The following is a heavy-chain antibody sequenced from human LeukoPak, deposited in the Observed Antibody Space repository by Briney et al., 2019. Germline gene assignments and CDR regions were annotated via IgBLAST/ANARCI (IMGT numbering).Heavy chain of an antibody. Sequence: ASVKVSCKASGYTFTSYYMHWVRQAPGQGLERMGIINPSGGSTSYAQKFQGRVTMTRDMSTSTVYMELSSLRSEDTAVYYCAREPNSSGWYLGSHKVDYYYYMDVWGKGTTVTVSS. CDR2: INPSGGST. V-gene: IGHV1-46*01. CDR3: AREPNSSGWYLGSHKVDYYYYMDV. J-gene: IGHJ6*03. CDR1: GYTFTSYY. D-gene: IGHD6-19*01.